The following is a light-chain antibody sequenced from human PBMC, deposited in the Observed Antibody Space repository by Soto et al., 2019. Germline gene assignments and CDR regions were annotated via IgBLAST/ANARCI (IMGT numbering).Light chain of an antibody. V-gene: IGLV2-14*01. CDR2: EVS. Sequence: QSALTQPASVSGSLGQSITISCTGTSSDIGGYKYVSWYQQHPGKAPKLIIFEVSNRPSGVSDRFSGSNSGNTASLTISGLQAEDEADYYCTSYSRYRVLVFGGGTKLNVL. CDR1: SSDIGGYKY. J-gene: IGLJ3*02. CDR3: TSYSRYRVLV.